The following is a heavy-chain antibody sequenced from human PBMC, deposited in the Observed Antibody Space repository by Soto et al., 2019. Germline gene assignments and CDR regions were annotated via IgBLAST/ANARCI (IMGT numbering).Heavy chain of an antibody. D-gene: IGHD3-3*01. Sequence: SETLSLTCTVSGGSISSGDYYWSWIRQPPGKGLEWIGYIYYSGSTYYNPSLKSRVTISVDTSKNQFSLKLSSVTAADTAVYYCARHPYYDFWSGYFTPNWFDPWGQGTLVTVSS. CDR1: GGSISSGDYY. J-gene: IGHJ5*02. V-gene: IGHV4-30-4*01. CDR3: ARHPYYDFWSGYFTPNWFDP. CDR2: IYYSGST.